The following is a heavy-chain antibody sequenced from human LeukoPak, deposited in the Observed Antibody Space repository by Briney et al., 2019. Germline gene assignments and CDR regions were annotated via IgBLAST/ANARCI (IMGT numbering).Heavy chain of an antibody. CDR1: GXTFSTYA. Sequence: GGSLRLSCAASGXTFSTYAMSWVRQAPGKGLEWVSGISGSGGSTYYADSVKGRFTISRDNSKNTLYLQMNSLRAEDTAVYYCAKGKLDPFDYWGQGTLATVSS. CDR3: AKGKLDPFDY. CDR2: ISGSGGST. D-gene: IGHD1-1*01. J-gene: IGHJ4*02. V-gene: IGHV3-23*01.